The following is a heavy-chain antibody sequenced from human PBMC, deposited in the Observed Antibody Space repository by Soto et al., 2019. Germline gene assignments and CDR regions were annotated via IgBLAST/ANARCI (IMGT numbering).Heavy chain of an antibody. J-gene: IGHJ4*02. Sequence: LRLSCAASGFTFSSYAMSWVRQAPGKGLEWVSAISGSGGSTXXXXSVKGRFTISRDNSKNTLYLQMNSLRAEDTAVYYCAKAGDGYGDYDYWGQGTLVTAPQ. D-gene: IGHD4-17*01. V-gene: IGHV3-23*01. CDR3: AKAGDGYGDYDY. CDR1: GFTFSSYA. CDR2: ISGSGGST.